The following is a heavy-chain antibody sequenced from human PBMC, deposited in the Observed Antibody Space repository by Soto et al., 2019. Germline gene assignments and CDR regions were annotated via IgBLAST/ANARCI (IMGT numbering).Heavy chain of an antibody. CDR2: IKQDGSEK. CDR3: ARDSGLNLVTAIGVSAYYGMDV. J-gene: IGHJ6*02. Sequence: PWGSLRLSCAASGFAFISYWIICCRQAPVKWREWVANIKQDGSEKYYVDSVKGRFTISRDNAKNSLYLQMNSLRAEDTAVYYCARDSGLNLVTAIGVSAYYGMDVWGQGTTVTVSS. CDR1: GFAFISYW. D-gene: IGHD2-21*02. V-gene: IGHV3-7*03.